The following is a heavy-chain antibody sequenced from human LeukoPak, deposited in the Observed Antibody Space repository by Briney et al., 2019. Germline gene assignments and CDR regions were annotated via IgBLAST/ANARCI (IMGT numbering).Heavy chain of an antibody. CDR1: GGSISSYY. D-gene: IGHD5-12*01. Sequence: SETLSLTCTVSGGSISSYYWAWIRQPPGKGLEWIGTIYYNGNTYYSPSLKSRVTISIDTSKNQFSLRLTSVTAADTAVYYCARVYSGYDSWGQGTLVIVSS. CDR2: IYYNGNT. V-gene: IGHV4-39*07. CDR3: ARVYSGYDS. J-gene: IGHJ5*02.